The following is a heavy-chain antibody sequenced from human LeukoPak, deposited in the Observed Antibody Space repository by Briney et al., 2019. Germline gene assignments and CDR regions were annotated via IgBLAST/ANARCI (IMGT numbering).Heavy chain of an antibody. V-gene: IGHV4-39*07. CDR2: MYYSGST. CDR1: GGSISSGSYY. CDR3: ARTWGGIAVAGRYYYYYMDV. D-gene: IGHD6-19*01. Sequence: ASETLSLTCTVSGGSISSGSYYWGWIRQPPGKGLEWIGFMYYSGSTYYNPSLKSRVTISVDTSKNQFSLRLISVTAADTAVYYCARTWGGIAVAGRYYYYYMDVWGKGTTVTVSS. J-gene: IGHJ6*03.